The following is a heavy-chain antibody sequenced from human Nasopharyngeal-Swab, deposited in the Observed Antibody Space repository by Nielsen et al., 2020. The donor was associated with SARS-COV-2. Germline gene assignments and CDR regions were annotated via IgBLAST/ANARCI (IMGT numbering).Heavy chain of an antibody. CDR2: INTNTGNP. J-gene: IGHJ6*03. D-gene: IGHD1-26*01. V-gene: IGHV7-4-1*02. CDR3: GKGGWAYYYYYYMDV. Sequence: WVRQAPGQRLEWMGWINTNTGNPTYAQGFTGRFVFSLDTSVSTAYLQISSLKAEDTAVYYCGKGGWAYYYYYYMDVWGKGTTVTVSS.